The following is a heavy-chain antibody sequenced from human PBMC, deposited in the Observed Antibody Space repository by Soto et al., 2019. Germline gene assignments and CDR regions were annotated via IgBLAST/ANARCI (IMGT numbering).Heavy chain of an antibody. J-gene: IGHJ6*02. CDR2: ISYDGSNK. V-gene: IGHV3-30*18. CDR1: GFTFSSYG. D-gene: IGHD6-13*01. CDR3: AKGSVSSSWDYYYGMDV. Sequence: GGSLRLSCAASGFTFSSYGMHWVRQAPGKGLEWVAVISYDGSNKYYADSVKGRFTISRDNSKNTLYLQMNSLRAEDTAVYYCAKGSVSSSWDYYYGMDVWGQGTTVTVSS.